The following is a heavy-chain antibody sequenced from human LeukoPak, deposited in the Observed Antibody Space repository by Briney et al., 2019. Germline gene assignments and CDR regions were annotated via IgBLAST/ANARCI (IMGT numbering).Heavy chain of an antibody. J-gene: IGHJ4*02. D-gene: IGHD3-10*01. CDR1: GFTFSSYG. CDR2: ISYDGSNK. V-gene: IGHV3-30*18. Sequence: PGRSLRLSCAASGFTFSSYGMHWVRQAPGKGLEWVAVISYDGSNKYYADSVKGRFTISRDNSKNTLYLQMNSLRAEDTAVYYCAKDNRGVLDYWGQGTLVTVSS. CDR3: AKDNRGVLDY.